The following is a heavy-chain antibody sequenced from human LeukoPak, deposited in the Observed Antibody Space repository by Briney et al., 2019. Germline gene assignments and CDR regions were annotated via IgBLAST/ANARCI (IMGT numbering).Heavy chain of an antibody. V-gene: IGHV3-48*01. Sequence: GGSLRLSCAASGFTFSNYGMHWVRQAPGKGLEWVSYITGGSTTIYYADSVKGRFTISRDNAKNSLYLQMNSLRAEDTAVYYCARDYSTVTTFFDYWGQGTLVTVSS. CDR3: ARDYSTVTTFFDY. CDR2: ITGGSTTI. D-gene: IGHD4-17*01. CDR1: GFTFSNYG. J-gene: IGHJ4*02.